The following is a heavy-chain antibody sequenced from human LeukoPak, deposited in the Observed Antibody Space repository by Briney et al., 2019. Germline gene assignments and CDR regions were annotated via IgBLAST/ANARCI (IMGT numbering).Heavy chain of an antibody. D-gene: IGHD3-9*01. CDR3: AGHILYKMDGMNV. V-gene: IGHV4-30-4*01. Sequence: PSETLSLTCTVSGGSISSGDYYWSWIRQPPGKGLEWIGYIYYSGSTYYNPSLKSRVTISVDTSKNQFSLKLSSVTAADTAVYYCAGHILYKMDGMNVWGQGTTVTVSS. CDR2: IYYSGST. J-gene: IGHJ6*02. CDR1: GGSISSGDYY.